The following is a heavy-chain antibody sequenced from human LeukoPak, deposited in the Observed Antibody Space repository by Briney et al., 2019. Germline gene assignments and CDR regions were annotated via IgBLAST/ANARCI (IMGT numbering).Heavy chain of an antibody. CDR2: INKDQSEK. CDR3: ARDYYDSSGYYLKYFQH. Sequence: GGSLRLSCAASGFIFSNSWMTWVRQAPGKGLEWVAHINKDQSEKYYVDSAKGRLTISRDNAENSLYLQMNSLRAEDTAVYYCARDYYDSSGYYLKYFQHWGQGTLVTVSS. D-gene: IGHD3-22*01. CDR1: GFIFSNSW. V-gene: IGHV3-7*01. J-gene: IGHJ1*01.